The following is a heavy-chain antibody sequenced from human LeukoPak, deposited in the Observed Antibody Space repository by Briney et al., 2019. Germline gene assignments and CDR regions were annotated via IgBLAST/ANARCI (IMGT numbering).Heavy chain of an antibody. Sequence: SVKVSCKASGGTFSSYAISWVRQAPGQGLEWMGGIIPNCGTANYAQKFQGRVTITADESTSTAYMELSSLRSEDTAVYYCARAKTGGYCSGGSCYYFDYWGQGTLVTVSS. CDR3: ARAKTGGYCSGGSCYYFDY. D-gene: IGHD2-15*01. J-gene: IGHJ4*02. V-gene: IGHV1-69*13. CDR2: IIPNCGTA. CDR1: GGTFSSYA.